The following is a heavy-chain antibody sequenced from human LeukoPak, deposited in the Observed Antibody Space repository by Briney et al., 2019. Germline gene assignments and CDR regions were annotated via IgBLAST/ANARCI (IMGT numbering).Heavy chain of an antibody. CDR1: GFTFSSYE. J-gene: IGHJ4*02. Sequence: GGSLRLSCAASGFTFSSYEMNWVRQAPGKGLEWVSYISSSGSTIYYADSVKGRFTISRDNAKDSLYLQMNSLRAEDTAVYYCARGESITIFGVVILGRPFDYWGQRTLVTVSS. CDR2: ISSSGSTI. V-gene: IGHV3-48*03. D-gene: IGHD3-3*01. CDR3: ARGESITIFGVVILGRPFDY.